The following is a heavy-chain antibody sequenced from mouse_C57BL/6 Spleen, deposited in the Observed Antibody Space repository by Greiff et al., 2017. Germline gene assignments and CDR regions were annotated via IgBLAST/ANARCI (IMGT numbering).Heavy chain of an antibody. CDR2: FYPGSGSI. CDR1: GYTFTDYY. CDR3: ARHEGEGVYGSLFAY. Sequence: QVQLKQSGPELVKPGASVKISCKASGYTFTDYYINWVKQRSGQGLEWIGWFYPGSGSIKYNEKFKDKATLTADKSSSTVYMELSRLTSEDSAVYFCARHEGEGVYGSLFAYWGQGTLVTVSA. V-gene: IGHV1-62-2*01. J-gene: IGHJ3*01. D-gene: IGHD1-1*01.